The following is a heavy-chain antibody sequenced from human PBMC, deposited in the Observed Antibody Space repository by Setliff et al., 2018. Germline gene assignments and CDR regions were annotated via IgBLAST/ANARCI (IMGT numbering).Heavy chain of an antibody. V-gene: IGHV4-34*01. Sequence: SETLSLTCAVQGGPFSGYYWSWIRQPPGKGLESIGDINHSGGTSYSPSLKSRVTMSIDKSNNQFSLKLTSVTAADTAVYYCAKGGGRYHSDSWGQGTLVTVSS. CDR3: AKGGGRYHSDS. J-gene: IGHJ4*02. CDR2: INHSGGT. CDR1: GGPFSGYY. D-gene: IGHD1-1*01.